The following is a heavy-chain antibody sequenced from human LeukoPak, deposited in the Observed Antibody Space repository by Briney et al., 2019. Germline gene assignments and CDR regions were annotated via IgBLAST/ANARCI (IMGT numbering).Heavy chain of an antibody. CDR1: GVPFSDYY. CDR2: ISRSSSYT. J-gene: IGHJ4*02. Sequence: KTGGSLRLSCVVSGVPFSDYYMNWVRQAPGKGLEWVSYISRSSSYTDYADSVKGRFTISRDNAKSALYMQMNSLRLEDTAVYYCPAGTAADFWGQGTLVTVSS. CDR3: PAGTAADF. D-gene: IGHD6-13*01. V-gene: IGHV3-11*03.